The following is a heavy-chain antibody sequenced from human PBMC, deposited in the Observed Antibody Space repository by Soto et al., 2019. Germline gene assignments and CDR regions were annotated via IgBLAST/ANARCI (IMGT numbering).Heavy chain of an antibody. Sequence: SETLSLTCAVSGASFSTPDWWSWVRQSPGKGLEWIGEITFRGVTNYHPSLKSRVSMSVDTSKNRISLNVSSVTAADTALYFCARKLEASVRHVEWFSYKWFDPWGPGTLVTVSS. CDR2: ITFRGVT. CDR3: ARKLEASVRHVEWFSYKWFDP. CDR1: GASFSTPDW. J-gene: IGHJ5*02. V-gene: IGHV4-4*02. D-gene: IGHD3-9*01.